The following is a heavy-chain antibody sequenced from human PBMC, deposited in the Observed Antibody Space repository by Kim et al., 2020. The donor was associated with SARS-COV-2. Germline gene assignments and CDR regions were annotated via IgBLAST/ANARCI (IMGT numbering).Heavy chain of an antibody. D-gene: IGHD2-15*01. V-gene: IGHV3-23*01. CDR2: ISGSGGST. CDR3: AKSGYCSGGSCYRDAFDI. J-gene: IGHJ3*02. Sequence: GGSLRLSCAASGFTFSSYAMSWVRQAPGKGLEWVSAISGSGGSTYYADSVKGRFTISRDNSKNTLYLQMNSLRAEDTAVYYCAKSGYCSGGSCYRDAFDIWGQGTMVTVSS. CDR1: GFTFSSYA.